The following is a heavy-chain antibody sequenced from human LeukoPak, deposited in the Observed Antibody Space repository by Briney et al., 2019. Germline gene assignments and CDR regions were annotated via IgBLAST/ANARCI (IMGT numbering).Heavy chain of an antibody. V-gene: IGHV3-30*02. D-gene: IGHD6-6*01. Sequence: PGGSLRLSCAASGFTFSSFYMHWVRQAPGKGLAWVAFIRYDGSNKYYADSVKGRFTISRDNSKNTLYLQMNSLRAEDTAVYYCAKEYSSSSPHYYMDVWGKGTTVTVSS. CDR3: AKEYSSSSPHYYMDV. J-gene: IGHJ6*03. CDR1: GFTFSSFY. CDR2: IRYDGSNK.